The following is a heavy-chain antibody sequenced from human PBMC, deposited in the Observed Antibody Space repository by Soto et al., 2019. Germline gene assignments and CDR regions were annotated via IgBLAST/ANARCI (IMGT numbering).Heavy chain of an antibody. D-gene: IGHD2-15*01. Sequence: LGSASCRVSVWIKGVDGFRQTPEEGLVWVSRISGDGSSVYYEDSVRSRFIISRDNTRNTLYLHMDSLRAEDKGVYYCVTGASCNFFVYWGLGTLVTVS. CDR1: RVSVWIKG. J-gene: IGHJ4*02. V-gene: IGHV3-74*01. CDR2: ISGDGSSV. CDR3: VTGASCNFFVY.